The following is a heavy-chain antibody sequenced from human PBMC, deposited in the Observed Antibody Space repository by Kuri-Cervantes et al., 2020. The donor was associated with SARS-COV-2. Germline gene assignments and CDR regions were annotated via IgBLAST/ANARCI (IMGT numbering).Heavy chain of an antibody. CDR3: ASGVYEEWELPGEDY. V-gene: IGHV3-48*02. D-gene: IGHD1-26*01. J-gene: IGHJ4*02. CDR1: GFTFSSYS. Sequence: GESLKISCAASGFTFSSYSMNWVRQAPGKGLGWVSYISSSSSTIYYADSVKGRFTISRDNAKNSLYLQMNSLRDKDTAVYYRASGVYEEWELPGEDYWGQGTLVTVSS. CDR2: ISSSSSTI.